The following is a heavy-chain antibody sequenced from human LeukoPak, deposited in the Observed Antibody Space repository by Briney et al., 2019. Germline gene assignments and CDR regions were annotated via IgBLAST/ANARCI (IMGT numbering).Heavy chain of an antibody. Sequence: SETLSLTCSVSGGSISSNTNSYWGWIRQPPGKGLEWIGSVYYTGSTYYNPSLRSRVTVSVDTSRSQFSLKLSSVTAADTAVYHCARQIEYGGNYGAGYFDLWGRGTLVTVSS. CDR1: GGSISSNTNSY. CDR3: ARQIEYGGNYGAGYFDL. V-gene: IGHV4-39*07. J-gene: IGHJ2*01. CDR2: VYYTGST. D-gene: IGHD4-23*01.